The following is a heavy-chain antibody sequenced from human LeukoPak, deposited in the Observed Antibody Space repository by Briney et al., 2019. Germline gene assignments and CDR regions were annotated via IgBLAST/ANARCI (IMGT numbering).Heavy chain of an antibody. V-gene: IGHV4-34*01. CDR2: INHSGST. CDR3: ARVRYSYGTFDY. Sequence: PSETLSPTCAVYGGSFSGYYWSWIRQPPGKGLEWIGEINHSGSTNYNPSLKSRVTISVDTSKNQFSLKLSSVTAADTAVYYCARVRYSYGTFDYWGQGTLVTVSS. D-gene: IGHD5-18*01. J-gene: IGHJ4*02. CDR1: GGSFSGYY.